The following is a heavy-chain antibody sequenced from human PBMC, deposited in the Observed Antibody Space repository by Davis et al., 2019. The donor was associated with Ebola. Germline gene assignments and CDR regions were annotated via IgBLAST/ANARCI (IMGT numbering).Heavy chain of an antibody. CDR3: ARDREYSSPSMVFYYYYGMDV. J-gene: IGHJ6*02. CDR1: GFTCSSYA. D-gene: IGHD6-6*01. Sequence: GGSLRLSCSSSGFTCSSYALHWVRQAPGKELAWEAVISYDGSNKYYADSVKGRFTISRDNSKNPLYLQMNSLRAEDTAVYYCARDREYSSPSMVFYYYYGMDVWGQGTTVTVSS. CDR2: ISYDGSNK. V-gene: IGHV3-30-3*01.